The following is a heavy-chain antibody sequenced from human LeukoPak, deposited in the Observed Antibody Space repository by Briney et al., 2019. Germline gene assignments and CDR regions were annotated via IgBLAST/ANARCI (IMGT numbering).Heavy chain of an antibody. CDR3: APYYYGSGSYLDY. V-gene: IGHV3-11*04. D-gene: IGHD3-10*01. CDR1: GFTFSDYY. CDR2: ISSSGSTI. J-gene: IGHJ4*02. Sequence: GSLRLSCAASGFTFSDYYMSWIRQAPRKGLEWVSYISSSGSTIYYADSVKGRFTISRDNAKNSLYLQMNSLRAEDTAVYYCAPYYYGSGSYLDYWGQGTLVTVSS.